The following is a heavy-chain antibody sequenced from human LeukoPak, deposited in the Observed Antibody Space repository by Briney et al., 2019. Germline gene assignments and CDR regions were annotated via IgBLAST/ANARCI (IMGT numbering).Heavy chain of an antibody. Sequence: PSETLSLTCTVSGGSISSSSYYWGWIRQPPGKGLEWIGSIYYSGSTNYNPSLKSRVTISVDTSKNQFSLKLSSVTAADTAVYYCARGAAAYYWGQGTLVTVSS. J-gene: IGHJ4*02. CDR3: ARGAAAYY. CDR1: GGSISSSSYY. V-gene: IGHV4-39*07. CDR2: IYYSGST. D-gene: IGHD2-15*01.